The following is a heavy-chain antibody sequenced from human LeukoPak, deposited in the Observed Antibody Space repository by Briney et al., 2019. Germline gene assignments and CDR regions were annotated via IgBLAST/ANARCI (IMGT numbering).Heavy chain of an antibody. CDR3: ARPGGGSGWYGLFDY. CDR2: IKQDGSEK. J-gene: IGHJ4*02. V-gene: IGHV3-7*01. Sequence: PGGSLRLSCAASGFTFSSYWMSWVRPAPGKGLEWVANIKQDGSEKYYVDSVKGRFTISRDNAKNSLYLQMNSLRAEDTAVYYCARPGGGSGWYGLFDYWGQGTLVTVSS. D-gene: IGHD6-19*01. CDR1: GFTFSSYW.